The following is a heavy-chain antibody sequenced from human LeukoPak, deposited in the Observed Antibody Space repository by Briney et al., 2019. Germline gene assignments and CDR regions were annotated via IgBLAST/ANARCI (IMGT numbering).Heavy chain of an antibody. CDR2: INHRGST. J-gene: IGHJ4*02. Sequence: SETLSLTCAVYGGSFSGYFWSWIRQPPGKGLEWIGEINHRGSTNYNPSLKSRVTISVDTSKNQFSLKLSSVTAADTAVHYCATLGYSYGTDYWGQGTLVTVSS. D-gene: IGHD5-18*01. CDR1: GGSFSGYF. V-gene: IGHV4-34*01. CDR3: ATLGYSYGTDY.